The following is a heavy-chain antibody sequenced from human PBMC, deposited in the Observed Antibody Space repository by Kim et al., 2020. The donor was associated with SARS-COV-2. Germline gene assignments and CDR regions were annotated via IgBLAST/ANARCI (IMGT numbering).Heavy chain of an antibody. D-gene: IGHD3-16*01. Sequence: GGSLRLSCVASGFTFSSSWIHWVRQTPGKGLVWVSRIDGDGSTINLADSVRGRFTVSRDNAKSTAYLQMNSLSAEDTAIYYCGRIDYHDDRWGQGTLVTVSS. V-gene: IGHV3-74*01. CDR2: IDGDGSTI. J-gene: IGHJ5*02. CDR3: GRIDYHDDR. CDR1: GFTFSSSW.